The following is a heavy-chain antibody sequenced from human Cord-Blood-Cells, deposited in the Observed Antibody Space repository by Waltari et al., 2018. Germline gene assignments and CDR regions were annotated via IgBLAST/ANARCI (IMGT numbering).Heavy chain of an antibody. J-gene: IGHJ3*02. CDR3: AAQAYYDILTGYYAFDI. V-gene: IGHV6-1*01. Sequence: QVQLQQSGPGLVKPSQTLSLTCAIPGDSVSSNSAAWNWIRQSPSRGLEWRGRTYYRSKWYNDYAVSVQSRITINPDTSKNQFSLQLNSVTPEDTAVYYCAAQAYYDILTGYYAFDIWGQGTMVTVSS. CDR2: TYYRSKWYN. D-gene: IGHD3-9*01. CDR1: GDSVSSNSAA.